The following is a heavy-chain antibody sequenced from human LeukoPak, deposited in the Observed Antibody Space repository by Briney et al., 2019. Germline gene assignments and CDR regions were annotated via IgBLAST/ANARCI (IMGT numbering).Heavy chain of an antibody. CDR2: IYSSGST. J-gene: IGHJ4*02. CDR3: ARGYGNFDY. V-gene: IGHV4-59*01. D-gene: IGHD4-17*01. Sequence: PSETLSLTCNVSGGSIRGYYWSWIRQPPGKGLEWIGYIYSSGSTNYNPSLKSRVTMSVDTSKNQFSLKVSSVTAADTAVYYCARGYGNFDYWGQGTLVTVSS. CDR1: GGSIRGYY.